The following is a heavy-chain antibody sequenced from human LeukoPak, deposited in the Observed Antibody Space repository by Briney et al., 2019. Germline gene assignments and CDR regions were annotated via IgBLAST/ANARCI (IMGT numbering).Heavy chain of an antibody. CDR2: MNPNSGNT. Sequence: VASVKVSCKASGYTFTSYDINWVRQAPGQGLEWMGWMNPNSGNTVYAQKFQGRVTMTRNTSISTAYMELSSLRSEDTAVYYCARASPSTFDAFDIWGQGTMVTVSS. J-gene: IGHJ3*02. D-gene: IGHD3-16*01. V-gene: IGHV1-8*01. CDR1: GYTFTSYD. CDR3: ARASPSTFDAFDI.